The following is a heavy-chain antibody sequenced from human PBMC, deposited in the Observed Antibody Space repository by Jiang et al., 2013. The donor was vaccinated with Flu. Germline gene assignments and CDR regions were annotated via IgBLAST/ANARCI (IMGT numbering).Heavy chain of an antibody. Sequence: SVKVSCKASGYTFTGYYMHWVRQAPGRGLEWMGWINPNSGGTNYAQKFQGRVTMTRDTSISTAYMELSRLRSDDTAVYYCAREKTYYYDSSGYYTRWFDPWGQGTLVTVSS. J-gene: IGHJ5*02. CDR1: GYTFTGYY. V-gene: IGHV1-2*02. CDR3: AREKTYYYDSSGYYTRWFDP. CDR2: INPNSGGT. D-gene: IGHD3-22*01.